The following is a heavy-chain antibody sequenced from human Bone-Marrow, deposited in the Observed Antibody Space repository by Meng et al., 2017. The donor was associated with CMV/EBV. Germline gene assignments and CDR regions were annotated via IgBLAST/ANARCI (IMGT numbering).Heavy chain of an antibody. J-gene: IGHJ6*02. Sequence: GSLRLSCTVSGGSVSSGSYYWSWIRQPPGKGLEWIGYIYYSGSTNYNPSLKSRVTISVDTSKNQFSLKLSSVTAADTAVYYCARDTLYYYGMDVWGQGTTVTVSS. CDR1: GGSVSSGSYY. V-gene: IGHV4-61*01. CDR2: IYYSGST. CDR3: ARDTLYYYGMDV.